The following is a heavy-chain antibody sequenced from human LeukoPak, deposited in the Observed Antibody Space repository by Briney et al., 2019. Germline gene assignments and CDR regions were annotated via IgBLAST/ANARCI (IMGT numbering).Heavy chain of an antibody. CDR1: GGSFSGYY. CDR3: ARNHYYDSSGYLP. D-gene: IGHD3-22*01. V-gene: IGHV4-34*01. CDR2: TNHSGST. J-gene: IGHJ5*02. Sequence: PSETLSLTCAVYGGSFSGYYWSWIRQPPGKGLEWIGETNHSGSTNYNPSLKSRVTISVDTSKNQFSLKLSSVTAADTAVYYCARNHYYDSSGYLPWGQGTLVTVSS.